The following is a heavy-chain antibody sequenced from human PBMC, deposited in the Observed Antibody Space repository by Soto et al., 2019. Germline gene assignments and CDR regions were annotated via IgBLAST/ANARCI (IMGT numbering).Heavy chain of an antibody. V-gene: IGHV3-23*01. CDR1: GFTFSSYA. CDR3: VRGSSGNNNWHLSSV. D-gene: IGHD1-1*01. J-gene: IGHJ4*02. Sequence: GGSLRLSCAASGFTFSSYAMSWVRQAPGKGLEWASGISGSGGSTYYADSVKGRFTISRDNFKNTLYLQMNSLRDEDTAVYYCVRGSSGNNNWHLSSVWGQGTLVTVSS. CDR2: ISGSGGST.